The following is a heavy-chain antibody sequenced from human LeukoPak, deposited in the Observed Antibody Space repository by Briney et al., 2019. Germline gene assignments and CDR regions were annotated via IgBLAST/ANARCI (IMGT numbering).Heavy chain of an antibody. V-gene: IGHV4-34*01. Sequence: SETLSLTCAVYGGSFSGCYWSWIRQPPGKGLEWIGEINHSGSTNYNPSLKSRVTISVDTSKNQFSLKLSSVTAADTAVYYCARGPFYGDYVVYWGQGTLVTVSS. CDR1: GGSFSGCY. J-gene: IGHJ4*02. D-gene: IGHD4-17*01. CDR3: ARGPFYGDYVVY. CDR2: INHSGST.